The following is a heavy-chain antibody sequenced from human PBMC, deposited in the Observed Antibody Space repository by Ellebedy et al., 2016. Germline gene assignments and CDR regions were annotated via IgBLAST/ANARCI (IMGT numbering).Heavy chain of an antibody. CDR1: GFTFSDYY. CDR3: ARVSSSYGHYYYYYYMDV. J-gene: IGHJ6*03. D-gene: IGHD5-18*01. V-gene: IGHV3-11*01. Sequence: GGSLRLSXVASGFTFSDYYMSWIRQAPGKGLEWVSYISKSGDTIYYADSVKGRFAISRDNAKKSLFLQMNSLRAEDTAVYYCARVSSSYGHYYYYYYMDVWGKGTTVTVSS. CDR2: ISKSGDTI.